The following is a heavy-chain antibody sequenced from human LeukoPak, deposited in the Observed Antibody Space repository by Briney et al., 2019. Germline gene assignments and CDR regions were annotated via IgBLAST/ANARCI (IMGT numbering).Heavy chain of an antibody. Sequence: GGSLRLSCAVSGFTFSSYWMSWVRQAPGKGLEWVANIKKDGSEKYYVDSVKGRFTISRDNAKNSLYLQMNSLRAEDTAVNYCASNDFWGCYYDAFDIWGQGTMVTVSS. CDR2: IKKDGSEK. CDR1: GFTFSSYW. D-gene: IGHD3-3*01. J-gene: IGHJ3*02. CDR3: ASNDFWGCYYDAFDI. V-gene: IGHV3-7*01.